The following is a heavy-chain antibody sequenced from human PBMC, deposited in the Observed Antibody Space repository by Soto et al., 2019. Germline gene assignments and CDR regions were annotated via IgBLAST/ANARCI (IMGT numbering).Heavy chain of an antibody. CDR2: IYYSGGT. D-gene: IGHD4-17*01. Sequence: SETLSLTCTVSGGSISSYYWSWIRQPPGKGLEWIGYIYYSGGTYYNPSLKSRVTISVDTSKNQFSLKLSSVTAADTAVYYCARALDYGGNFDAIDISGQGTMVTVSS. CDR3: ARALDYGGNFDAIDI. V-gene: IGHV4-59*12. J-gene: IGHJ3*02. CDR1: GGSISSYY.